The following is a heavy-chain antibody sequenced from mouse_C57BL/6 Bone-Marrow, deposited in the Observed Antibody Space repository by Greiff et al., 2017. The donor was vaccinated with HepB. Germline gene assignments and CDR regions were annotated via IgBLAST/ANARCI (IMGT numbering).Heavy chain of an antibody. CDR2: IYPGSGST. V-gene: IGHV1-55*01. Sequence: VQLQQPGAELVKPGASVKMSCKASGYTFTSYWITWVKQRPGQGLEWIGDIYPGSGSTNYNEKFKSKATLTVDTSSSTAYMQLSSLTSEDSAVYYGARALRRGAWFAYWGQGTLVTVAA. J-gene: IGHJ3*01. CDR3: ARALRRGAWFAY. D-gene: IGHD3-2*02. CDR1: GYTFTSYW.